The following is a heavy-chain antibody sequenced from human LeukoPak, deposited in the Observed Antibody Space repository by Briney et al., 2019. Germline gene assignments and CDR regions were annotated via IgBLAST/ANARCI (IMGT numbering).Heavy chain of an antibody. D-gene: IGHD4-23*01. CDR1: GGTFSSYA. CDR3: ARGDGNNAFDI. J-gene: IGHJ3*02. V-gene: IGHV1-69*05. Sequence: GASVKVSCKASGGTFSSYAISWVRQAPGQGLEWMGRITPIFGTANYAQKFQGRVTITTDESTSTAYMELSSLRSEDTAVYYCARGDGNNAFDIWGQGTMVTVSS. CDR2: ITPIFGTA.